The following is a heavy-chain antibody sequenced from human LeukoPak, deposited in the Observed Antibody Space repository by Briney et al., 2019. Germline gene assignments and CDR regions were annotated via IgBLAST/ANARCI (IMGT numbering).Heavy chain of an antibody. Sequence: PGRSLRLSCAASGFTSSSYAMHWVRQAPGKGLEWVAVISYDGSNKYYADSVKGRFTISRDNSKNTLYLQMNSLRAEDTAVYYCAREVGATKLYAFDIWGQGTMVTVSS. CDR2: ISYDGSNK. V-gene: IGHV3-30*04. CDR1: GFTSSSYA. CDR3: AREVGATKLYAFDI. D-gene: IGHD1-26*01. J-gene: IGHJ3*02.